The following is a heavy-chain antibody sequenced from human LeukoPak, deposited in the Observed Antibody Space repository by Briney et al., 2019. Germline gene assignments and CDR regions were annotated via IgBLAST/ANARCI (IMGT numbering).Heavy chain of an antibody. CDR1: GFTCSDYA. D-gene: IGHD3-9*01. J-gene: IGHJ4*02. CDR3: ARDAAGEDMTGFDY. CDR2: ISFDENNK. Sequence: PGGSLRLSCAVSGFTCSDYAMHWVRQAPGKGLEWVAVISFDENNKYYTDSVKGRFTISRDSSNNTLYLQMNSLRADDTAVYYCARDAAGEDMTGFDYWGQGTLVTVSS. V-gene: IGHV3-30*10.